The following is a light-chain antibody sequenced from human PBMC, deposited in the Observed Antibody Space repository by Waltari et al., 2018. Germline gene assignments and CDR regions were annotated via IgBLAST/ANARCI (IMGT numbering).Light chain of an antibody. J-gene: IGLJ2*01. CDR2: DVT. V-gene: IGLV2-14*03. Sequence: QSALTQPASVSGSPGQSITTSCTGPRSDIGGYNYVSWYQQHPGKAPQLMIFDVTKRPSGVSDRFSGSKSGNTASLTISGLHTDDESDYYCSSYTSTNTVIFGGGTKVTVL. CDR3: SSYTSTNTVI. CDR1: RSDIGGYNY.